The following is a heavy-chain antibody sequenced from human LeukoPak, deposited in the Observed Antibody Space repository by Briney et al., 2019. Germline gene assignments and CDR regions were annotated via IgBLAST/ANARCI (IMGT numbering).Heavy chain of an antibody. CDR3: AKMIMVRGVMDY. J-gene: IGHJ4*02. CDR2: ISGSGGST. Sequence: GGSLRLSCAASGFTFSSYAMSWVRQAPGKGLEWVSAISGSGGSTYYAYSVKGRFTISRDNSKNTLYLQMNSLRAEDTAVYYCAKMIMVRGVMDYWGQGTLVTVSS. CDR1: GFTFSSYA. D-gene: IGHD3-10*01. V-gene: IGHV3-23*01.